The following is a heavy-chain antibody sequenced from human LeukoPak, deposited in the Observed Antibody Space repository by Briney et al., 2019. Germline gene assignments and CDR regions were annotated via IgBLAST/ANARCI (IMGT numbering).Heavy chain of an antibody. CDR2: IYHSGST. J-gene: IGHJ6*03. V-gene: IGHV4-4*02. D-gene: IGHD2-15*01. CDR3: ARLRGYCSGGSCYSLYYYMDV. Sequence: YPSETLSLTCAVSGGSISSSNWWSWVRQPPGKGLEWIGEIYHSGSTNYNPSLKSRVTISVDKSKNQFSLKLSSVTAADTAVYYCARLRGYCSGGSCYSLYYYMDVWGKGTTVTVSS. CDR1: GGSISSSNW.